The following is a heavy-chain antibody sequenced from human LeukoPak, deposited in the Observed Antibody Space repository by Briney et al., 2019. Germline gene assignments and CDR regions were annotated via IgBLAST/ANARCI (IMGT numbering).Heavy chain of an antibody. V-gene: IGHV1-69*05. CDR2: IIPIFGTA. J-gene: IGHJ4*02. CDR3: AREDYSIARVFHY. CDR1: GGTFSSYA. D-gene: IGHD4-11*01. Sequence: ASVKVSCKASGGTFSSYAISWVRQAPGQGLEWMGGIIPIFGTANYAQKFQGRVTITTDESTSTAYMELSSLRSEDTAVYYCAREDYSIARVFHYWGQGTLVTVSS.